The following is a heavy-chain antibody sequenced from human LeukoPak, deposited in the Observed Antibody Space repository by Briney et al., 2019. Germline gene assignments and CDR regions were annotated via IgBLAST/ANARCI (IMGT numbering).Heavy chain of an antibody. CDR3: ARVGPWVNPDYYYYYMDV. Sequence: PSETLSLTCTVSGVSISSSYSYWGWIRQPPGMGLEWIGSIYYTGNTYYNASLKSQVSISIDTSRNQFSLKLTSVTAADTAVYYCARVGPWVNPDYYYYYMDVWGKGTTVTISS. CDR1: GVSISSSYSY. V-gene: IGHV4-39*01. J-gene: IGHJ6*03. CDR2: IYYTGNT. D-gene: IGHD1-14*01.